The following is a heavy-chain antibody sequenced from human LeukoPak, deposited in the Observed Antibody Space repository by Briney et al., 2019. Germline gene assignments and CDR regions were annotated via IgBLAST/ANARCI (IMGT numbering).Heavy chain of an antibody. CDR3: TRELEYRGSPDDAFDI. J-gene: IGHJ3*02. CDR2: ISGSGGST. CDR1: GFTFSSYA. D-gene: IGHD1-26*01. Sequence: GGSLRLSCAASGFTFSSYAMSWVRQAPGKGLEWVSAISGSGGSTYYADSVKGRFTISRDNSKDTLYLQMNSLRAEDTAVYYCTRELEYRGSPDDAFDIWGQGTMVAVSS. V-gene: IGHV3-23*01.